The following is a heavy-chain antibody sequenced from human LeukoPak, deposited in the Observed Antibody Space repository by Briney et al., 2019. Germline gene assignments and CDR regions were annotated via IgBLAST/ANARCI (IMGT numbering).Heavy chain of an antibody. CDR1: GGSISSYY. V-gene: IGHV4-59*01. CDR3: ARARYVNSFYAFDI. CDR2: LSKSGNT. J-gene: IGHJ3*02. D-gene: IGHD3-9*01. Sequence: SETLSLTCTVSGGSISSYYWSWIRLPPGKGLEWIGHLSKSGNTNYSPSLKSRVTIFGDTSKNQFFLKLSSVTAADTAVYYCARARYVNSFYAFDIWGQGTLVTVSS.